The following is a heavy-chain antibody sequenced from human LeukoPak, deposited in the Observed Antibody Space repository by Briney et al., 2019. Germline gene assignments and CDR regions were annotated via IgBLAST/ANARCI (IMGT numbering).Heavy chain of an antibody. CDR1: GFTFSDYW. V-gene: IGHV3-74*01. Sequence: GSLRLSCAASGFTFSDYWMHWVRQTPGKGLVWVSRINPDGSRTTYADSVNGRFTISRDNAKNTVYLQMNSLRAEDTAVYYCARDGRGSYGESWFDPWGQGTLVTVSS. CDR2: INPDGSRT. D-gene: IGHD1-26*01. CDR3: ARDGRGSYGESWFDP. J-gene: IGHJ5*02.